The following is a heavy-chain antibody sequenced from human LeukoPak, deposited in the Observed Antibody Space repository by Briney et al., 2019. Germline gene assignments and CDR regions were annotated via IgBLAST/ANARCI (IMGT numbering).Heavy chain of an antibody. Sequence: GGSLRLSCAASGFTFSSYGMHWVCQAPGKGLEWVAVISYDGSNKYYADSVKGRFTISRDNSKNTLYLQMNSLRAEDTAVYYCVVANTDAFDIWGQGTMVTVSS. J-gene: IGHJ3*02. V-gene: IGHV3-30*03. CDR3: VVANTDAFDI. CDR2: ISYDGSNK. CDR1: GFTFSSYG. D-gene: IGHD5-12*01.